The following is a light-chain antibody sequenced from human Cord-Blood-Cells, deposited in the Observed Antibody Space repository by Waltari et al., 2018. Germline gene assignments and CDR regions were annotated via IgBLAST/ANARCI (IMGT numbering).Light chain of an antibody. V-gene: IGLV2-14*01. J-gene: IGLJ1*01. Sequence: QSALTQPASVSGSPGQSIPISCTGTSSDVGGYNYFSWYQQHPGKAPKLMIYEVSNRPSGVSNRFSGSKSGNTASLTISGLQAEDEADYYCSSYTSSSTLYVFGTGTKVTVL. CDR2: EVS. CDR1: SSDVGGYNY. CDR3: SSYTSSSTLYV.